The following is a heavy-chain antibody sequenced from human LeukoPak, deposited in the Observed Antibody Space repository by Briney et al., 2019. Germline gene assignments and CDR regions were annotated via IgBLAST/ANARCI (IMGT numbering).Heavy chain of an antibody. CDR1: GYTFTGYY. CDR3: ARFLGGSYGMDV. V-gene: IGHV1-3*01. D-gene: IGHD1-26*01. CDR2: INAGNGNT. Sequence: SVKVSCKASGYTFTGYYMHWVRQAPGQGLEWMGWINAGNGNTKFSQKFQGRVTITRDTSASTAYMELSSLRSEDTAVYYCARFLGGSYGMDVWGQGTTVTVSS. J-gene: IGHJ6*02.